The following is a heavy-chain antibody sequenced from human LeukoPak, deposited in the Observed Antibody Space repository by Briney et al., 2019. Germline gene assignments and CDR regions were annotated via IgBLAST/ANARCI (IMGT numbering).Heavy chain of an antibody. D-gene: IGHD1-26*01. CDR1: GFIFDVYA. CDR3: VKDLGVGATTFDY. J-gene: IGHJ4*02. Sequence: GGSLRLSCAASGFIFDVYATHWVRQAPGKRLEWVSLISGDGSSTFYAGSVKGRFTISRNNSKNSLYLQMNSLRSEDTALYYCVKDLGVGATTFDYWGQGTLVTVSS. CDR2: ISGDGSST. V-gene: IGHV3-43*02.